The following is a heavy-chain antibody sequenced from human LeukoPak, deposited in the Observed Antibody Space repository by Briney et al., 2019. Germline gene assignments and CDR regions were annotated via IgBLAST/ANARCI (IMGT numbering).Heavy chain of an antibody. J-gene: IGHJ5*02. Sequence: ASVKVSCKASGYTFTSYYMHWVRQAPGQGLEWMGIINPSGGSTSYAQKFQGRVTMTRDTSTSTVYMELSSLRSEDTAVYYCARELGYCSGGGCYTLNNWFDPWGQGTLVTVSS. CDR3: ARELGYCSGGGCYTLNNWFDP. V-gene: IGHV1-46*01. CDR1: GYTFTSYY. CDR2: INPSGGST. D-gene: IGHD2-15*01.